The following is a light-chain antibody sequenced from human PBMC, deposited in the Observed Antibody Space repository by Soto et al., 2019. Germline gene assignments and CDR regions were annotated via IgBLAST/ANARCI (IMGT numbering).Light chain of an antibody. CDR2: ENN. V-gene: IGLV1-51*01. J-gene: IGLJ3*02. CDR3: GTWDNSLSDML. CDR1: GSNAGHNY. Sequence: QSVLTQPPSVSAAPGQWVTISCSGSGSNAGHNYVSWYQQFPGTAPRLLIYENNKRPSGIPDRFSGSKSGTSATLDIAGLQTGDEADYYCGTWDNSLSDMLFGGGTKLTVL.